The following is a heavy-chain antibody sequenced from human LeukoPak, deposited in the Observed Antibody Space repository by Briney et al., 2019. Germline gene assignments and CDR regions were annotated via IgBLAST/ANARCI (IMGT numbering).Heavy chain of an antibody. D-gene: IGHD2-2*01. CDR3: ARSGMVVPAAAYYFDY. V-gene: IGHV3-21*01. J-gene: IGHJ4*01. Sequence: AGGSLRLSCAASGFTFSSYAMNWVRQAPGKGLEWVSSISSSSSYIYYADSVKGRFTISRDNAKNSLYLQMNSLRAEDTAVYYCARSGMVVPAAAYYFDYWGQGTPVTVSS. CDR2: ISSSSSYI. CDR1: GFTFSSYA.